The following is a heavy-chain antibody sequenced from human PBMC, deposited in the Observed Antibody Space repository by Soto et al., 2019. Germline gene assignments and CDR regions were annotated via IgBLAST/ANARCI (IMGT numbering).Heavy chain of an antibody. CDR2: ISAYNGNT. CDR1: GYTFTSYG. Sequence: QVQLVQSGAEVKKPGASVKVSCKASGYTFTSYGISWVRQAPGQGLEWMGWISAYNGNTNYAQKLQGRVTMTTDTSTSTAYIELRSLRSDDTAVYYCARDKDPGYSYGYIYYYGMDVWGQGTTVTVSS. V-gene: IGHV1-18*01. D-gene: IGHD5-18*01. J-gene: IGHJ6*02. CDR3: ARDKDPGYSYGYIYYYGMDV.